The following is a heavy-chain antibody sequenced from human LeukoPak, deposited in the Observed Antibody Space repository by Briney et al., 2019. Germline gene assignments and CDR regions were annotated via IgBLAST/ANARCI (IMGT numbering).Heavy chain of an antibody. CDR3: ARDFERGGDYPGMDV. D-gene: IGHD3-9*01. CDR1: GFTFSSYW. CDR2: INSDRSST. V-gene: IGHV3-74*01. J-gene: IGHJ6*02. Sequence: GGSLRLSCAASGFTFSSYWMNWVRQAPGKGLVWVSRINSDRSSTSYADSVKGRFTISRGNAKNTLYLQMNSLRAEDTAVYYCARDFERGGDYPGMDVWGQGTTVTVSS.